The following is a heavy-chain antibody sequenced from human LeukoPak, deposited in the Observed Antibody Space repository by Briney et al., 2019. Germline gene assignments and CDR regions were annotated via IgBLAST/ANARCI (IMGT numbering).Heavy chain of an antibody. J-gene: IGHJ4*02. V-gene: IGHV3-30*04. D-gene: IGHD1-26*01. Sequence: PGGSLRLSCAASGFTFSSYALHWVRQAPDRGLEWVAVISYDGINKYYADSVKGRFSMSRDNSKNTLFLQMNSLRAEDTQVYYCARDRSGTGPAVLYYFEYWGQGTLVTVSS. CDR2: ISYDGINK. CDR1: GFTFSSYA. CDR3: ARDRSGTGPAVLYYFEY.